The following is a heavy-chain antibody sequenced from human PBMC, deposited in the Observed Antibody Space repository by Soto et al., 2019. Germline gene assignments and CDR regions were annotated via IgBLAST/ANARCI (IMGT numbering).Heavy chain of an antibody. J-gene: IGHJ4*02. CDR2: IRGSGGAT. CDR3: AKDLGARVRPFDY. Sequence: EVQLLESGGGLVQPGGSLRLSCAVSGFIFSSYTMNWVRQAPGNGLEWVSAIRGSGGATSYADSVKGRFTISRDNSKNTLYLQMNSLRADDTAVYYCAKDLGARVRPFDYWGQGTRVTVSS. CDR1: GFIFSSYT. V-gene: IGHV3-23*01.